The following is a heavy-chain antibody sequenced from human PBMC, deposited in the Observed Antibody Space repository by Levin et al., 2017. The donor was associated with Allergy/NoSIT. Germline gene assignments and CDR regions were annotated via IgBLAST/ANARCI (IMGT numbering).Heavy chain of an antibody. CDR2: IYPGDSDT. D-gene: IGHD3-10*01. J-gene: IGHJ5*02. V-gene: IGHV5-51*01. CDR3: ATGSKNYGFDP. CDR1: GYTFTNYW. Sequence: GESLKISCKASGYTFTNYWIGWVRQMPGKGPEWMGIIYPGDSDTRYSPSFQGQVTISADKSINTAYLQWSSLEASDTAMYYCATGSKNYGFDPWGQGTLVTVSS.